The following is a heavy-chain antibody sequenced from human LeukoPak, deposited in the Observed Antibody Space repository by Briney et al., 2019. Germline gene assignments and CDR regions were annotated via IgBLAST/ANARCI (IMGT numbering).Heavy chain of an antibody. D-gene: IGHD2-2*01. V-gene: IGHV1-2*02. CDR2: INPNSGGT. J-gene: IGHJ4*02. Sequence: ASVKVSCKASGYTFTGYYMHWVRQAPGQGLEWMGWINPNSGGTNYAQKFQGRVTTTRDTSISTAYMELSRLRSDDTAVYYCARECSISCSGSADYWGQGTLVTVSS. CDR1: GYTFTGYY. CDR3: ARECSISCSGSADY.